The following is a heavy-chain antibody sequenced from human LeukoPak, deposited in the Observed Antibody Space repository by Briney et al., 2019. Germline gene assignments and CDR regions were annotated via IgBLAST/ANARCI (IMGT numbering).Heavy chain of an antibody. CDR1: GFTFSSYG. CDR3: AKAPSYYYDSSDY. V-gene: IGHV3-30*18. J-gene: IGHJ4*02. Sequence: GRSRRLSCAASGFTFSSYGIHWVRQAPGKGLEWVAVISYDGSNKYYADSVKGRFTISRDNSKNTLYLQMNGLRAEDTAVYYCAKAPSYYYDSSDYWGQGTLVTVSS. CDR2: ISYDGSNK. D-gene: IGHD3-22*01.